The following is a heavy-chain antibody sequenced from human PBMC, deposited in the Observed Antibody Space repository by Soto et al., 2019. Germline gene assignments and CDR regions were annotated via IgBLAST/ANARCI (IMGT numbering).Heavy chain of an antibody. V-gene: IGHV4-59*08. CDR2: IYYSGST. CDR1: GGSISSYY. J-gene: IGHJ3*02. CDR3: ARQYYDILTGSDAFDI. D-gene: IGHD3-9*01. Sequence: SETLSLTCTVSGGSISSYYWRWIRQTPGKGLEWIGYIYYSGSTNYNPSLKSRVTISVDTSKNQFSLKLSSVTAADTAVYYCARQYYDILTGSDAFDIWGQGTMVTVSS.